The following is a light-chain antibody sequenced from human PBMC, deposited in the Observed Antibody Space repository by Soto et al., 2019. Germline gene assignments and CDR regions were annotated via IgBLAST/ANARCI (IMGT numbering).Light chain of an antibody. CDR1: RSDVGAYMY. CDR2: EVS. CDR3: SSYTSSSTRVV. Sequence: QSALTQPASVSGSPGQSITISCTGTRSDVGAYMYVSWYQHHPGKAPKLVIHEVSNRPSGVSNRFSGSKSGNTASLTISGLQAEDEADYFCSSYTSSSTRVVFGTGTKVTVL. J-gene: IGLJ1*01. V-gene: IGLV2-14*01.